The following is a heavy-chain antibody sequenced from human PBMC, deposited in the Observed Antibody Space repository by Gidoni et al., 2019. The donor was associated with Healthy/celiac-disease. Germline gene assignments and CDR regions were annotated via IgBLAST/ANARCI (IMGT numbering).Heavy chain of an antibody. D-gene: IGHD6-13*01. CDR2: ISSSGSTI. CDR1: GFPFSDYY. Sequence: QVQLVESGGGLVKPVGSLRLSCAASGFPFSDYYISLIRQAPGKGLGWVSYISSSGSTIYYADSVKGRFTISRDNAKNSLYLQMNSLRAEDTAVYYCARGMRAAAGNSFDYWGQGTLVTVSS. J-gene: IGHJ4*02. V-gene: IGHV3-11*01. CDR3: ARGMRAAAGNSFDY.